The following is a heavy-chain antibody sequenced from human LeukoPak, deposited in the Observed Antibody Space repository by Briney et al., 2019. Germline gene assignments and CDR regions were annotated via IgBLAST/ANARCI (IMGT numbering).Heavy chain of an antibody. CDR2: TSYDGSNK. V-gene: IGHV3-30*04. J-gene: IGHJ4*02. CDR3: ARDSSPYYYGSGSHDY. D-gene: IGHD3-10*01. CDR1: GFTFSSYA. Sequence: GGSLRLSCAASGFTFSSYAMHWVRQAPGKGLEWVAVTSYDGSNKYYADSVKGRFTISRDNSKNTLYLQMNSLRAEDTAVYYCARDSSPYYYGSGSHDYWGQGTLVTVSS.